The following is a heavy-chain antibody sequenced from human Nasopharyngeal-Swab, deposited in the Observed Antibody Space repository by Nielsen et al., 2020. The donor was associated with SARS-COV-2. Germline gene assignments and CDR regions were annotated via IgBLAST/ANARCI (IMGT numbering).Heavy chain of an antibody. CDR2: IWYDGSHL. J-gene: IGHJ3*02. D-gene: IGHD5-12*01. CDR1: GFDFRYFA. V-gene: IGHV3-33*01. Sequence: GESLKISCTVSGFDFRYFAMHWVRQSPGRGLEWVALIWYDGSHLFYSDSVKGRFTISRDNAKNSLYLQMNSLRAEDTAVYYCAREVPYSGHDDAFDIWGQGTMVTVSA. CDR3: AREVPYSGHDDAFDI.